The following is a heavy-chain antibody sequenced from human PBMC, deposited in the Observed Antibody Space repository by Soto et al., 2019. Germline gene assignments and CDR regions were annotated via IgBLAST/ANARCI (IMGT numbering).Heavy chain of an antibody. J-gene: IGHJ3*02. D-gene: IGHD3-10*01. CDR2: ISYDGSNK. Sequence: QVQLVESGGGVVQPGRSLRLSCASSEFTFSSYAMHWVRQAPGKGLEWVAVISYDGSNKYYADSVKGRFTISRDNSKNTLYLQMNSLRAEDTAVYYCARESLFSGDAFDIWGQGTMVTVSS. V-gene: IGHV3-30-3*01. CDR1: EFTFSSYA. CDR3: ARESLFSGDAFDI.